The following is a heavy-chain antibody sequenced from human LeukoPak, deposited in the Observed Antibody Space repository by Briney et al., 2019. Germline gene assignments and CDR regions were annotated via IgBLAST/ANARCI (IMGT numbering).Heavy chain of an antibody. CDR2: IRIKTNSYAT. V-gene: IGHV3-73*01. Sequence: GGSLRLSCAASGFTFSSYGMHWVRQASGKGLEWVGRIRIKTNSYATAYAASVKGRFTISRDDSKNTAYLQMNSLKTEDTAVYYCTTLDFDCWGQGTLVTVSS. CDR1: GFTFSSYG. J-gene: IGHJ4*02. CDR3: TTLDFDC.